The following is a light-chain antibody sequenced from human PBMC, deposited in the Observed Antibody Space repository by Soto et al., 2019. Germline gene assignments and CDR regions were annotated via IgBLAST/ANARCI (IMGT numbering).Light chain of an antibody. CDR3: QHYNTFPMT. V-gene: IGKV1-5*03. CDR2: KAS. J-gene: IGKJ5*01. CDR1: QSINHW. Sequence: DIQMTQSPSTLSASVGDRVTITCRASQSINHWLAWYQQKPGKAPKLLIYKASSLESGVPSRFSGSASGTEFTLTISSLQRDDVAAYYCQHYNTFPMTFGQGTRREIK.